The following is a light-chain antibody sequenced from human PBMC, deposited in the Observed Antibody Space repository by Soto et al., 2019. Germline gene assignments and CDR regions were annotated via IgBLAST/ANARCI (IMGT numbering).Light chain of an antibody. V-gene: IGKV1-5*03. CDR2: KAS. J-gene: IGKJ1*01. CDR3: QHYNSYSAA. CDR1: QTISSW. Sequence: DIQMTQSPSTLSGSVGDRVTITCRASQTISSWLAWYQQKPGKAPKLLIYKASTLKSGVPSRFSGSGSGTEFTLTISSLQPDDFATYCCQHYNSYSAAFGQGTKVELK.